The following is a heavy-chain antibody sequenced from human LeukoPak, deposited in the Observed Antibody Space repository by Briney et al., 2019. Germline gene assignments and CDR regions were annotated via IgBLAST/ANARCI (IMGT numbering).Heavy chain of an antibody. V-gene: IGHV3-23*01. CDR1: GFTFSSYW. J-gene: IGHJ6*03. CDR2: ISGSGGST. D-gene: IGHD6-19*01. CDR3: AAGSGWKPYYYNYYMDV. Sequence: GGSLRLSCAASGFTFSSYWMHWVRQAPGKGLEWVSAISGSGGSTYYADSVKGRFIISRDNSKNTLYLHMSSLRGEDTALYYCAAGSGWKPYYYNYYMDVWGKGTTVTVSS.